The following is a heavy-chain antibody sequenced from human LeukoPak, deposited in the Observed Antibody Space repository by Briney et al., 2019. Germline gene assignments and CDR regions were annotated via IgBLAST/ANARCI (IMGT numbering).Heavy chain of an antibody. J-gene: IGHJ5*02. Sequence: SETLSLTCAVYGGSFSGYYWSWIRQPPGKGLEWIGEINHSGSTNYNPSLKSRVTISVDTSKNQFSLKVTSVTAADTAVYYCARDSGTTGEVKFDPWGQGTLVTVSS. D-gene: IGHD3-10*01. CDR3: ARDSGTTGEVKFDP. CDR2: INHSGST. CDR1: GGSFSGYY. V-gene: IGHV4-34*01.